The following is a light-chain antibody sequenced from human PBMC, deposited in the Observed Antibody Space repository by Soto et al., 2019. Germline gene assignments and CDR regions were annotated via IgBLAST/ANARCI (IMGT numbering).Light chain of an antibody. CDR2: AAP. V-gene: IGKV3-20*01. CDR3: QQYGSSVFS. CDR1: QSVSSSF. Sequence: EIVLTQSPGTLSLSPGERATLSCRASQSVSSSFLAWYQQKPGQAPRLLIYAAPRRATGIPDRFSGSGSGTDFTLTISRLEPEDFAVYYCQQYGSSVFSFGPGTKVDIK. J-gene: IGKJ3*01.